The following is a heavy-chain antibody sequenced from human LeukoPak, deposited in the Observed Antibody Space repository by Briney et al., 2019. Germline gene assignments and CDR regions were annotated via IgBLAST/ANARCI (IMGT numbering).Heavy chain of an antibody. CDR2: IYHSGST. CDR1: GGSISSYY. J-gene: IGHJ4*02. CDR3: ARSSRGLGYDFPFDY. V-gene: IGHV4-59*01. D-gene: IGHD3-3*01. Sequence: SETLSLTCTVSGGSISSYYWSWIRQPPGKGLEWMGYIYHSGSTKYNPSLESRVTISVDTSKNQFSLKLRSATAADTAVYYCARSSRGLGYDFPFDYWGQGALVTVSS.